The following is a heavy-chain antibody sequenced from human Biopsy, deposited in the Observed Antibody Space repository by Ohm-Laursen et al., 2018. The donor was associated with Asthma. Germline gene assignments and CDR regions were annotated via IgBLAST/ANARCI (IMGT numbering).Heavy chain of an antibody. Sequence: ASVKVSCKISGYTLTDLSMHWVRQAPGQGLEWMGGHDYEEGGTVNARRFQGRVTMTEDTSTDTAYMELSSLSSDDTAVYYCASDFPKDYVRYNFQFWGQGTLVTVSS. J-gene: IGHJ4*02. V-gene: IGHV1-24*01. CDR3: ASDFPKDYVRYNFQF. D-gene: IGHD4-17*01. CDR2: HDYEEGGT. CDR1: GYTLTDLS.